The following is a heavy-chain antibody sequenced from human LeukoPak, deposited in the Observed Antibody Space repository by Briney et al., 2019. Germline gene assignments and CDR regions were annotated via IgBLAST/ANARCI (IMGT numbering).Heavy chain of an antibody. CDR3: ARDDHYYDSSGYRRNWFGP. CDR2: IYTSGST. D-gene: IGHD3-22*01. CDR1: GGSISSYY. V-gene: IGHV4-4*07. J-gene: IGHJ5*02. Sequence: SETLSLTCTVSGGSISSYYWSWIRQPAGKGLEWIGRIYTSGSTNYNPSLKSRVTMSVDTSKNQFSLKLSSVTAADTAVYYCARDDHYYDSSGYRRNWFGPWGQGTLVTVSS.